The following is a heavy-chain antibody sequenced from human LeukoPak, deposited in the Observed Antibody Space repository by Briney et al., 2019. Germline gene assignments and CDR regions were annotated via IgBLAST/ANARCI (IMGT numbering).Heavy chain of an antibody. CDR3: ARALFRLLYSYYGRDV. D-gene: IGHD3-10*01. V-gene: IGHV4-34*01. CDR2: INHSGST. J-gene: IGHJ6*04. Sequence: SETLSLTCAVYGGSFSGYYWSWIRQPPGKGLEWIGEINHSGSTNYNPSLKSRVTISVDTSKNQFSLKLSSVTAADTAVYYCARALFRLLYSYYGRDVWGKGTTVTVPS. CDR1: GGSFSGYY.